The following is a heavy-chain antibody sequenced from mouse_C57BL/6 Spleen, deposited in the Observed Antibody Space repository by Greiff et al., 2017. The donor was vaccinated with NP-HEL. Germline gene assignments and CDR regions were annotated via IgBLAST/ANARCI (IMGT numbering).Heavy chain of an antibody. CDR1: GYTFTDYY. CDR2: INPNNGGT. J-gene: IGHJ4*01. V-gene: IGHV1-26*01. Sequence: EVQLQQSGPELVKPGASVKISCKASGYTFTDYYMNWVKQSHGKSLEWIGDINPNNGGTSYNQKFKGKATLTVDKSSSTAYMELRSLTSEDSAVYYCAREGFLYAMDYWGQGTSVTVSS. CDR3: AREGFLYAMDY.